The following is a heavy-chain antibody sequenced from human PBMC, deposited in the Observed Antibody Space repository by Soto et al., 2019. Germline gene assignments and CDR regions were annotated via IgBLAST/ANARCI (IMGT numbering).Heavy chain of an antibody. J-gene: IGHJ6*02. CDR3: ARVEGFCSSNSCYYYYGVDV. Sequence: SETLSLTCSVSVGSISSGDYSWSWIRQPPGKGLEWIGYIYSSGTTYKNPSLSSRVAISVDRSKNHLFLRLTSVTAADTAVYYCARVEGFCSSNSCYYYYGVDVWGQGTTVTVS. D-gene: IGHD2-2*01. CDR1: VGSISSGDYS. CDR2: IYSSGTT. V-gene: IGHV4-30-2*01.